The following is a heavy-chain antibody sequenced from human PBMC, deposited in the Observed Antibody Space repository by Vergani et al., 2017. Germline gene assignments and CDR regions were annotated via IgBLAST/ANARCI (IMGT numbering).Heavy chain of an antibody. CDR2: ISGSTI. D-gene: IGHD1-7*01. Sequence: EVQLLESGGGLVQPGGSLRLSCAASGFTFSSYAMSWVRQAPGKGLEWVSAISGSTIYYADSVKGRFTISRDNAKNSLYLQMNSLRAEDTAVYYCARDPSTDILKLELMQKLFDPWGQGTLVTVSS. V-gene: IGHV3-23*01. CDR3: ARDPSTDILKLELMQKLFDP. J-gene: IGHJ5*02. CDR1: GFTFSSYA.